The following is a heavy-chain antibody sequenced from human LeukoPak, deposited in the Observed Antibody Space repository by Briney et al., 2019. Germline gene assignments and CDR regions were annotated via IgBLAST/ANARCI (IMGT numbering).Heavy chain of an antibody. D-gene: IGHD6-19*01. CDR3: AKDMIESSSGWYYFDY. CDR1: GFTFDDYA. CDR2: ISWNSGSI. Sequence: GGSLRLSCAASGFTFDDYAMHWVRQAPGKGLEWVSGISWNSGSIGYVDSVKGRFTISRDNAKNSLYLQMNRLRAEDTALYYCAKDMIESSSGWYYFDYWGQGTLVTVSS. J-gene: IGHJ4*02. V-gene: IGHV3-9*01.